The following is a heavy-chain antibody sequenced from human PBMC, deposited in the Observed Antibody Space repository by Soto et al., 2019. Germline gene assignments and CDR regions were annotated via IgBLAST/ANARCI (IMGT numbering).Heavy chain of an antibody. CDR1: DVSMNNYY. Sequence: SATRSLTCSVSDVSMNNYYGCWIRQSPGKGLEHLGYMRFTEAANYNLSLGSRVTISVDTSNNQLSLKLSSMTAADTAIYYCAKSGHTFDRVIWGQGIPVTVFS. J-gene: IGHJ4*02. CDR2: MRFTEAA. D-gene: IGHD3-10*01. V-gene: IGHV4-59*01. CDR3: AKSGHTFDRVI.